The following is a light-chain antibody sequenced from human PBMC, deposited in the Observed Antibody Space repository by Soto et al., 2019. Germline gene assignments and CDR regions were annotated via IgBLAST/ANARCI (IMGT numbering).Light chain of an antibody. Sequence: EIVLTQSPGTLSLSPGERATLSCRASQSLSNNIYLAWYQQKPGQAPRLLIYDASNRATGIPARFSGSGSGTDFTLTISSLEPEDFAVYYCQQRSNWITFGQGTRLEIK. CDR1: QSLSNNIY. CDR3: QQRSNWIT. V-gene: IGKV3-11*01. J-gene: IGKJ5*01. CDR2: DAS.